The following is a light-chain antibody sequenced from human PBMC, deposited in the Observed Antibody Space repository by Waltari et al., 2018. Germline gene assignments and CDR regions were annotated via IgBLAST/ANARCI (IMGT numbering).Light chain of an antibody. CDR1: SSDVGGYNP. CDR2: EVT. J-gene: IGLJ2*01. Sequence: QSALTQPPSVSASPGQSVTLSSTGTSSDVGGYNPVSWYSQPPGTAPNLMLYEVTYRPSGVPDRFSGSKSGNTASLTISGLQAEDEADYYCTSYTSSGTLLFGGGTKLTVV. CDR3: TSYTSSGTLL. V-gene: IGLV2-18*02.